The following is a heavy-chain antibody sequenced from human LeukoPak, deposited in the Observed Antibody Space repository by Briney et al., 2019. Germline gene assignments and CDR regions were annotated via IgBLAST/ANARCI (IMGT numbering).Heavy chain of an antibody. Sequence: ASVKVSCKASGYTFTSYGISWVRQAPGQGLEWMGWISAYNGNTNYAQKLQGRVTMTSDTSTSTAYMELRSLRSDDTAVYYCAREIKYGGRYNWFDPWGQGTLVTVSS. CDR3: AREIKYGGRYNWFDP. CDR2: ISAYNGNT. V-gene: IGHV1-18*01. D-gene: IGHD4-23*01. J-gene: IGHJ5*02. CDR1: GYTFTSYG.